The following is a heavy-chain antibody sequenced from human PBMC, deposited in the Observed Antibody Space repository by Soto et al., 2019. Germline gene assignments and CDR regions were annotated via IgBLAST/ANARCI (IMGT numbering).Heavy chain of an antibody. Sequence: EVQLVESGGGLVQPGGSLRLSCAASGFTFSSYWMSWVRQAPGKGLEWVANIKQDGSEKYYVDSVKGRFTISRDNAKNTLYLQMNSLRAEATAVYYCARDQPAVIAATDPYYFDYWGQGTLVTVSS. CDR1: GFTFSSYW. CDR3: ARDQPAVIAATDPYYFDY. J-gene: IGHJ4*02. V-gene: IGHV3-7*03. CDR2: IKQDGSEK. D-gene: IGHD6-13*01.